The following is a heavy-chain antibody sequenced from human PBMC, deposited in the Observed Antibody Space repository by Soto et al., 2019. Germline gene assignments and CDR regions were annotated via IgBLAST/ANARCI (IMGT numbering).Heavy chain of an antibody. CDR1: GYTFTSYG. D-gene: IGHD1-26*01. V-gene: IGHV1-18*01. J-gene: IGHJ6*02. Sequence: ASVKVSCKASGYTFTSYGISWVRQAPGQGLERMGWISAYNGNANYAQKLQGRVTMTTDTSTSTAYMELRSLRSDDTAVYYCARDGVSGSFLYYYYYGMDVWGQGTTVTVSS. CDR2: ISAYNGNA. CDR3: ARDGVSGSFLYYYYYGMDV.